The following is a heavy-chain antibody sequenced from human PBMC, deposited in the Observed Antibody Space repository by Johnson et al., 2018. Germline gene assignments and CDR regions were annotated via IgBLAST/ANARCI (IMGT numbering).Heavy chain of an antibody. CDR1: GFTFTNSW. CDR3: TPSNTWIQVWLEDNSSSLGGGNYYYMDV. CDR2: IKPKTDGGTA. V-gene: IGHV3-15*07. J-gene: IGHJ6*03. Sequence: EVQLVESGGGLVKXGGSXRLXCAASGFTFTNSWMIWVRQAPGTGPAWVGRIKPKTDGGTADYDATVLGRCHISRGASKNTLFLQMSSRKTEDTAVYYCTPSNTWIQVWLEDNSSSLGGGNYYYMDVWGEGTTVTVSS. D-gene: IGHD5-18*01.